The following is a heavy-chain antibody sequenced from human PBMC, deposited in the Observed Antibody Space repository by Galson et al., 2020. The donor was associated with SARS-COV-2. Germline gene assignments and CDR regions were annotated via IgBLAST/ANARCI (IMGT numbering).Heavy chain of an antibody. V-gene: IGHV4-34*01. CDR2: INHSGST. D-gene: IGHD3-22*01. Sequence: SETLSLTCAVYGGSFSDYYWSWIRQPPGKGLEWFGEINHSGSTKSSPSLKSRVTISVDTSKNQFSLKLTSMTAADTAVYYCARSRQDVTMIVVAITAYYHYMDVWSKGTTVTISS. CDR1: GGSFSDYY. J-gene: IGHJ6*03. CDR3: ARSRQDVTMIVVAITAYYHYMDV.